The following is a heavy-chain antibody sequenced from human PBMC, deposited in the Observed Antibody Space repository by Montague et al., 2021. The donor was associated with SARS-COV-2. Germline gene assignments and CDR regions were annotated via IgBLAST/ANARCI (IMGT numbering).Heavy chain of an antibody. CDR2: IYYSGST. CDR3: ARGDVEMATIKSGGPFYHFDD. J-gene: IGHJ4*02. Sequence: SETLSLTCTVSGGSISSYYWSWIRKPPGKGLEWIGYIYYSGSTNYNPSLKSPVTISVDTSKNQFSLKLSSVTAADTAVYYCARGDVEMATIKSGGPFYHFDDWGQGTLVTVSS. V-gene: IGHV4-59*13. CDR1: GGSISSYY. D-gene: IGHD5-24*01.